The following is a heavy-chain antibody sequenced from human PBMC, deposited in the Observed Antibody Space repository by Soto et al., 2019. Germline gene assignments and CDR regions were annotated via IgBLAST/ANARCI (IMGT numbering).Heavy chain of an antibody. J-gene: IGHJ4*02. Sequence: GGSLRLSCAASGFTFSSYWMHWVRQAPGKGLVWVSRINSDGSSTSYADSVKGRFTISRDNAKNTLYLQMNSLRAEDTAVYYCARGYDFWSGYYKGFDYWGQGTLVTVSS. D-gene: IGHD3-3*01. CDR2: INSDGSST. CDR1: GFTFSSYW. V-gene: IGHV3-74*01. CDR3: ARGYDFWSGYYKGFDY.